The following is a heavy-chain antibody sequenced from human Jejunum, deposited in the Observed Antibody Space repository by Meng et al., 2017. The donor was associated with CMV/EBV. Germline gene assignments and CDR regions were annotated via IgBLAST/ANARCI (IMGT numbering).Heavy chain of an antibody. CDR2: IRHDGTTQ. CDR3: AKDLVYSSPYFYGMDV. CDR1: FTCKNYG. D-gene: IGHD6-13*01. J-gene: IGHJ6*02. V-gene: IGHV3-30*02. Sequence: FTCKNYGMHWVRQAPGQGLEWVAFIRHDGTTQYYVDSVKGRFTISRDNSKNTQYVQMNSLRSEDTAVCYCAKDLVYSSPYFYGMDVWGQGTTVTVSS.